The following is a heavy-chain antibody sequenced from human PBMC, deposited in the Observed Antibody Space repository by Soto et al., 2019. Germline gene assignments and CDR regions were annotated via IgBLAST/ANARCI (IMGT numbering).Heavy chain of an antibody. Sequence: ASVKVSCKASGYTFTSSYMHWVRQAPGQGLEWMGIINPSGGSTSYAQKFQGRVTMTRDTSTSTVYMELSSLRSEDTAVYYCARVYCSGGSCYGIEYWGQGTLVTVSS. CDR3: ARVYCSGGSCYGIEY. CDR1: GYTFTSSY. CDR2: INPSGGST. D-gene: IGHD2-15*01. J-gene: IGHJ4*02. V-gene: IGHV1-46*01.